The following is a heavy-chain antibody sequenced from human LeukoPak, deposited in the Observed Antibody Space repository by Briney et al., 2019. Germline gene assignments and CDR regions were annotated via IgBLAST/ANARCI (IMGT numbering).Heavy chain of an antibody. CDR2: IYYSGST. Sequence: PSETLSLTCTVSGGSISSGDYYWSWIRQPPGTGLEWIGYIYYSGSTYYNPSLKSRVTISVDTSKNQFSLKLSSVTAADTAVYYCARVVISKIGYYDSSGYNWFDPWGQGTLVTVSS. CDR3: ARVVISKIGYYDSSGYNWFDP. D-gene: IGHD3-22*01. CDR1: GGSISSGDYY. V-gene: IGHV4-30-4*01. J-gene: IGHJ5*02.